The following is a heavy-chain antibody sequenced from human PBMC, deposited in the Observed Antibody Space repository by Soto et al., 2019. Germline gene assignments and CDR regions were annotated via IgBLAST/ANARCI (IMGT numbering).Heavy chain of an antibody. CDR2: INSDGTTT. V-gene: IGHV3-74*01. Sequence: EVQLVESGGDLVQPGGSLRLSCAASGFTFTSYWMHWVRQAPVKGLVWVSRINSDGTTTNYAESVTGRFTISRDNAKNTVYLQMNSLRAEDTAVYYCARGIKNYYGVDVWGQGTTVTVSS. CDR3: ARGIKNYYGVDV. J-gene: IGHJ6*02. CDR1: GFTFTSYW.